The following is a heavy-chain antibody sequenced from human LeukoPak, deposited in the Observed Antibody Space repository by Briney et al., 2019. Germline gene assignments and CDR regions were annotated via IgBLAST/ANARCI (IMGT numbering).Heavy chain of an antibody. Sequence: SETLSLTCAVYGGSFCGYYWSWIRQPPGKGLEWIGEINHSGSTNYNPSLKSRVTISVNTSKNQFSLKLSSVTAADTAVYYCARRGLWFAPYYYGMDVWGQGTTVTVSS. CDR1: GGSFCGYY. CDR3: ARRGLWFAPYYYGMDV. CDR2: INHSGST. V-gene: IGHV4-34*01. D-gene: IGHD3-10*01. J-gene: IGHJ6*02.